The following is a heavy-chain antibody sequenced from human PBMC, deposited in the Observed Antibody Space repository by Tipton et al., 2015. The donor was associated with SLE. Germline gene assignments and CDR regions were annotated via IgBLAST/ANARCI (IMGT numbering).Heavy chain of an antibody. Sequence: LRLSCTVSGGSISSSSYYWSWIRQPPGKGLEWIGEINHSGSTNYNPSLKSRVTISVDTSKNQFSLKLSSVTAADTAVYYCARGAAFPSGAIDYWGQGTLVTVSS. CDR3: ARGAAFPSGAIDY. CDR1: GGSISSSSYY. CDR2: INHSGST. J-gene: IGHJ4*02. V-gene: IGHV4-39*07. D-gene: IGHD1-26*01.